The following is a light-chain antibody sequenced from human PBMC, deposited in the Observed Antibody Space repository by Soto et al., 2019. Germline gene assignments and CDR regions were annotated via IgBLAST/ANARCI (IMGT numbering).Light chain of an antibody. J-gene: IGKJ1*01. CDR2: MVS. CDR3: MQVTHWPPT. Sequence: EVVLTQSPPSLPVTLGQPASISCRSSQSLVYRDGNTHLNWLQQRPGQSPRRLIYMVSTRDSGVPGRFSGSRSGTDFTLKISRVEAEDVGVYYCMQVTHWPPTFGQGTKVEIK. V-gene: IGKV2-30*01. CDR1: QSLVYRDGNTH.